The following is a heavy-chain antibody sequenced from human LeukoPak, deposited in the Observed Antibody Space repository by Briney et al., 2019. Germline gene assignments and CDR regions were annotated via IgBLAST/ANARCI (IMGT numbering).Heavy chain of an antibody. Sequence: GGSLRLSCAASGFTFSFYPMNWVRQAPGKGLEWVAAISNDGSNKYYADSVKGRFTISRDNSKNTLYLQMNSLRAEDTAVYYCAKGRGAFDIWGQGTMVTVSS. D-gene: IGHD3-10*01. J-gene: IGHJ3*02. V-gene: IGHV3-30*18. CDR2: ISNDGSNK. CDR3: AKGRGAFDI. CDR1: GFTFSFYP.